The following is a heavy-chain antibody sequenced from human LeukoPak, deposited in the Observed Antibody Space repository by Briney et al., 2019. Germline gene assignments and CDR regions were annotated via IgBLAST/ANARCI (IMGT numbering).Heavy chain of an antibody. CDR1: GFAFSSYA. Sequence: QAGGSLRLSCAASGFAFSSYAMHWVRQAPGKGLEWVAVISYDGSNKYYADSVKGRFTISRDNSKNTLYLQMNSLRAEDTAVYYYARWYVVPAASLYYYYGMDVWGQGTTVTVSS. CDR2: ISYDGSNK. J-gene: IGHJ6*02. V-gene: IGHV3-30-3*01. CDR3: ARWYVVPAASLYYYYGMDV. D-gene: IGHD2-2*01.